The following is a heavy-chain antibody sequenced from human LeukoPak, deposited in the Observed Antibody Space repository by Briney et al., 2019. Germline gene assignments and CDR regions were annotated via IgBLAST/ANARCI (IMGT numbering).Heavy chain of an antibody. V-gene: IGHV3-21*01. CDR1: GFTFSSYS. CDR2: ISSSSSYI. CDR3: AREVKGGNSFDY. J-gene: IGHJ4*02. D-gene: IGHD2-15*01. Sequence: NPGGSLRLSCAAAGFTFSSYSMNWVRQAPGKGLEWVSSISSSSSYIYYADSVKGRFTISRDNAKNSLYLQMNSLRAEDTAVYYCAREVKGGNSFDYWGQGTLVTVSS.